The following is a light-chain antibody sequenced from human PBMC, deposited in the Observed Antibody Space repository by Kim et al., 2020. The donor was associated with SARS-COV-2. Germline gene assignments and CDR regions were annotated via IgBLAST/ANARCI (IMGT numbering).Light chain of an antibody. CDR3: QQSYSTPFT. V-gene: IGKV1-39*01. Sequence: DIQMTQSPSSLSASVGDRVTITCRASQSISSYLNWYQQKPGEAPKLLIYAASSLQSGVPSRFSGSGSGTDFTLTISSLQPEDFATYYCQQSYSTPFTFGGGTKLEI. CDR2: AAS. CDR1: QSISSY. J-gene: IGKJ4*01.